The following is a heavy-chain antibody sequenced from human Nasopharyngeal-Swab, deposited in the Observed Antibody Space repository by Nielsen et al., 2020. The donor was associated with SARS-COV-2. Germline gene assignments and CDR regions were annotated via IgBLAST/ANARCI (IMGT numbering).Heavy chain of an antibody. V-gene: IGHV1-3*01. J-gene: IGHJ4*02. D-gene: IGHD3-22*01. CDR3: ARVYYDSSGYYQY. CDR2: INAGNGNT. Sequence: WVRQAPGQRLEWMGWINAGNGNTKYSQKFQGRVTITRDTSASTAYMELSSLRSEDTAVYYCARVYYDSSGYYQYWGQGILVTVSS.